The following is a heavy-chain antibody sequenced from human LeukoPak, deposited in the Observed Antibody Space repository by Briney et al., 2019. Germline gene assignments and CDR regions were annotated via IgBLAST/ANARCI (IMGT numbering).Heavy chain of an antibody. CDR1: GYTFTSYY. CDR2: INPSGGST. V-gene: IGHV1-46*01. J-gene: IGHJ4*02. D-gene: IGHD3-10*01. CDR3: ARAEGLLWFGQTPPDY. Sequence: ASGKVSCKASGYTFTSYYMHWVRQAPGQGLEWMGIINPSGGSTSYAQKFQGRVTMTRDTSTSTVYMELSSLRSEDTAVYYCARAEGLLWFGQTPPDYWGQGTLVTVSS.